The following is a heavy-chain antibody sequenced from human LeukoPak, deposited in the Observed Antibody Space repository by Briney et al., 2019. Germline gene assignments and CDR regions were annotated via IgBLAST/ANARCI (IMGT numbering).Heavy chain of an antibody. CDR1: GFTFCSNW. J-gene: IGHJ5*02. CDR3: ARDRLRFLA. Sequence: GGSLRLSCAASGFTFCSNWMTWVRQAPGKGLEWVANIKQDGNEKYYVDSVKGRFTIYRDNANNSLYLQMNSLRAEDTGVYYCARDRLRFLAWGQGTLVTVSS. V-gene: IGHV3-7*01. CDR2: IKQDGNEK. D-gene: IGHD3-3*01.